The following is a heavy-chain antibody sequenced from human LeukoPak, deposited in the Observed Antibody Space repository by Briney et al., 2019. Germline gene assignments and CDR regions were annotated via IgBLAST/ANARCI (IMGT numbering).Heavy chain of an antibody. CDR1: GYTFTSYY. J-gene: IGHJ4*02. D-gene: IGHD4-17*01. CDR3: ARVSGDTPTSYGDYSYYFDY. V-gene: IGHV1-46*01. CDR2: INPSGGST. Sequence: ASVKVSCKASGYTFTSYYMHWVRQAPGQGLEWMGIINPSGGSTSYAQKFQGRVTMTRDTSRSTVYMELSSLRSEDTAVYYCARVSGDTPTSYGDYSYYFDYWGQGTLVTVSS.